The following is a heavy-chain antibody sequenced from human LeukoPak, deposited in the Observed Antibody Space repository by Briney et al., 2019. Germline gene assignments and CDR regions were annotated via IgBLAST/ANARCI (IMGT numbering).Heavy chain of an antibody. D-gene: IGHD3-10*01. Sequence: SETLSLTCTVSGYSISSGSYWGWIRQPPGQGLEWIGSIHHSGSIYNNPSLKSRVTISVDTSKNQFSLKLSSVTAADTAVYYCARRLLWFGEPSGNWFDPWGQGTLVTVSS. CDR1: GYSISSGSY. CDR3: ARRLLWFGEPSGNWFDP. CDR2: IHHSGSI. V-gene: IGHV4-38-2*02. J-gene: IGHJ5*02.